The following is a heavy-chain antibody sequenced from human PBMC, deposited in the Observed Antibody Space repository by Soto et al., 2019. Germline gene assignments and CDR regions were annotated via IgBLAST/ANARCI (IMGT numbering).Heavy chain of an antibody. Sequence: SETLSLTCTVSSGSICSGGYYWSWIRQHPGKGLEWTGYIYYSGGTYYNPSLKSRVTISVDTSKNQFSLKLSSVTAADTAVYYCARGRAIVGVVPPTTLDYRGQGTLVTVSS. CDR1: SGSICSGGYY. J-gene: IGHJ4*02. D-gene: IGHD3-3*01. V-gene: IGHV4-31*03. CDR3: ARGRAIVGVVPPTTLDY. CDR2: IYYSGGT.